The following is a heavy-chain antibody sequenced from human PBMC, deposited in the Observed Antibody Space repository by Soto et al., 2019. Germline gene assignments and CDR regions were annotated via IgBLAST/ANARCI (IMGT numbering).Heavy chain of an antibody. J-gene: IGHJ4*02. CDR3: VRDSGAKLSSS. Sequence: SVKVSCKASGGTFSSYRINWVRQAPGQGLEWVGGIVPIYRTADYAQEFQDRVTITADESARTTYMELRSPKSQDTAVYYCVRDSGAKLSSSWGQGTLVTVSS. CDR1: GGTFSSYR. V-gene: IGHV1-69*13. CDR2: IVPIYRTA. D-gene: IGHD6-13*01.